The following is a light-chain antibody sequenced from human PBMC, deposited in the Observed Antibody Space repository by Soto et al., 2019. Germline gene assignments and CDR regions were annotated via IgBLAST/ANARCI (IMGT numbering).Light chain of an antibody. V-gene: IGKV3-15*01. CDR1: QSVSSH. J-gene: IGKJ5*01. Sequence: EIRMTQSPAILSVSPGESATLSCRASQSVSSHVVWYQQKPGQAPRLLIYGASTRATGIPARFSGGGSGTDFTLTISRLEPEDFAVYYCQHYVTSSITFGQGTRLEIK. CDR2: GAS. CDR3: QHYVTSSIT.